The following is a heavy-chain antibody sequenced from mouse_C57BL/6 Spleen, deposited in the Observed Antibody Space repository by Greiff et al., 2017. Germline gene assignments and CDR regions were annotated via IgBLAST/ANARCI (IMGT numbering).Heavy chain of an antibody. CDR2: ISSGGDYI. CDR1: GFTFSSYA. D-gene: IGHD2-2*01. V-gene: IGHV5-9-1*02. CDR3: TRDGSTMVTGDAMDY. Sequence: DVMLVESGEGLVKPGGSLKLSCAASGFTFSSYAMSWVRQTPEKRLEWVAYISSGGDYIYYADTVKGRFTISRDNARNTLYLQMSSLKSEDTAMYYCTRDGSTMVTGDAMDYWGQGTSVTVSS. J-gene: IGHJ4*01.